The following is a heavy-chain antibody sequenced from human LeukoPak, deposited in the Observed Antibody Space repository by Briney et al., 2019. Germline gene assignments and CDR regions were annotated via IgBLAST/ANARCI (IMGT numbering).Heavy chain of an antibody. CDR2: IKQDGSEE. J-gene: IGHJ6*03. Sequence: GGSLRLSCAASGFTFSSYWMNWVRQAPGKGLEWVANIKQDGSEEYYVDSVKGRFTISRDNAKNSLYLQMNSLRDKDTAVYFCARLLATWDYYYMDVWGKGTTVTVSS. D-gene: IGHD3-3*02. CDR1: GFTFSSYW. CDR3: ARLLATWDYYYMDV. V-gene: IGHV3-7*01.